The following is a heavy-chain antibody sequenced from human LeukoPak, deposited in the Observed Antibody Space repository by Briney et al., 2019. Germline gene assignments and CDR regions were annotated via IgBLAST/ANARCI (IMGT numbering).Heavy chain of an antibody. CDR2: IGWNSGSI. J-gene: IGHJ3*02. CDR1: GFTFDDYA. Sequence: GGSLRLSCAASGFTFDDYAMHWVRQAPGKGLEWVSGIGWNSGSIGYADSVKGRFTISRDNAKNSLYLQMNSLRAEDTALYYCAKARVDFWSGWGAFDIWGQGTMVTVSS. D-gene: IGHD3-3*01. CDR3: AKARVDFWSGWGAFDI. V-gene: IGHV3-9*01.